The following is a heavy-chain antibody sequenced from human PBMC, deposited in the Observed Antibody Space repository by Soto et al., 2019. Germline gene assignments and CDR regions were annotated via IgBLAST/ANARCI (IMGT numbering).Heavy chain of an antibody. CDR1: GFTFSSYS. CDR3: ARAPDRRRNDAFDI. CDR2: ISSSSSYI. V-gene: IGHV3-21*01. J-gene: IGHJ3*02. Sequence: EVQLVESGGGLVKPGGSLRLSCAASGFTFSSYSMNWVRQAPGKGLEWVSSISSSSSYIYYADSVKGRFTISRDNAKNSLYLQMNSLRAEDTAVYYCARAPDRRRNDAFDIWGQGTMVTVSS.